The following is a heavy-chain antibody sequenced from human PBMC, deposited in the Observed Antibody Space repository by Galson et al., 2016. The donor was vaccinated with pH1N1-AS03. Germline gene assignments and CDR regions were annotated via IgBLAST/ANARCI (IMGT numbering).Heavy chain of an antibody. CDR1: GFTFRNYA. D-gene: IGHD3-16*01. J-gene: IGHJ6*02. V-gene: IGHV3-23*01. Sequence: LRLSCAASGFTFRNYAMSWVRQAPGKGLEWVSGITGNGDSTYIADSVKGRFTISRDNSKNTLYLQMISLRDEDTAVFYCAKGRFGPEHYYDGMDVWGQGTTVTVSS. CDR3: AKGRFGPEHYYDGMDV. CDR2: ITGNGDST.